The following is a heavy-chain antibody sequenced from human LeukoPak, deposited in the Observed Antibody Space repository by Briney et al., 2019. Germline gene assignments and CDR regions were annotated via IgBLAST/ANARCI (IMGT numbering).Heavy chain of an antibody. CDR1: GGSISSGSYY. CDR2: IYTSGST. J-gene: IGHJ4*02. V-gene: IGHV4-61*02. CDR3: ARSGLTYYYDSSGYYCLGY. Sequence: SQTLSLTCTVSGGSISSGSYYWSWIRQPAGKGLEWVGRIYTSGSTNYNPSLKSRVTISVDTSKNQFSLKLTSVTAADTAVYYCARSGLTYYYDSSGYYCLGYWGQGTLVTVSS. D-gene: IGHD3-22*01.